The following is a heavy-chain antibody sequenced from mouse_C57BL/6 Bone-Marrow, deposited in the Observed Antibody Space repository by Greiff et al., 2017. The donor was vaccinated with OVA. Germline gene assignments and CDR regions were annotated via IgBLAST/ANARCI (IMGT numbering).Heavy chain of an antibody. CDR2: IDPETGGT. Sequence: QVQLQQSGAELVRPGASVTLSCKASGYTFTDYEMHWVKQTPVHGLEWIGAIDPETGGTAYNQKFKGKAILTADKSSSTAYMELRSLTSEDAAVYYCTRLHYGQSRNYWGQGTSVTVSS. D-gene: IGHD1-1*01. J-gene: IGHJ4*01. V-gene: IGHV1-15*01. CDR1: GYTFTDYE. CDR3: TRLHYGQSRNY.